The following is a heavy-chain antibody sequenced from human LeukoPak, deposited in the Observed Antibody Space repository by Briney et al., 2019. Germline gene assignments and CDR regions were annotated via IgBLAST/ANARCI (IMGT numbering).Heavy chain of an antibody. J-gene: IGHJ4*02. V-gene: IGHV4-39*01. CDR3: ARPGDGYNTLFDY. CDR2: ICYSGST. Sequence: PSETLSLTCTVSGGSVSSSSYYWGWIRQPPGKGLEWIGSICYSGSTYYNPSLKSRVTISVDTSKNQFSLKLSSVTAADTAVYYCARPGDGYNTLFDYWGQGTLVTVSS. D-gene: IGHD5-24*01. CDR1: GGSVSSSSYY.